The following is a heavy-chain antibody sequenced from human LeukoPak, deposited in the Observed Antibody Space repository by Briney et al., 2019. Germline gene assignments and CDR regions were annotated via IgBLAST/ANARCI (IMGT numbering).Heavy chain of an antibody. J-gene: IGHJ4*02. CDR1: GFNFYNHG. CDR2: IRYDGYDK. Sequence: GGSLRLSCAASGFNFYNHGIHWVRQAPGKGLEWVAYIRYDGYDKKYADPVKGRFTISRDNSKNTMHLQMNSLRVEDTAVYYCAKAGGAWCVDCWGQGTRVTVSS. V-gene: IGHV3-30*02. D-gene: IGHD6-19*01. CDR3: AKAGGAWCVDC.